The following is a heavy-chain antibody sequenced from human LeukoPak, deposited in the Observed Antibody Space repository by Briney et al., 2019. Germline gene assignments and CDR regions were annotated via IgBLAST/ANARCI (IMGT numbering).Heavy chain of an antibody. CDR2: MYSSGS. CDR1: GGSISSYY. V-gene: IGHV4-4*07. J-gene: IGHJ4*02. Sequence: SETLSLTCTVSGGSISSYYLSWIRQTAGKGLEWIGRMYSSGSNYNPSLKSRVTMSIDTSTNQLSLKLSSVTAADTAVYYCARDSRLTRDILTGYYMGEEMDYWGQGTLVTVSS. CDR3: ARDSRLTRDILTGYYMGEEMDY. D-gene: IGHD3-9*01.